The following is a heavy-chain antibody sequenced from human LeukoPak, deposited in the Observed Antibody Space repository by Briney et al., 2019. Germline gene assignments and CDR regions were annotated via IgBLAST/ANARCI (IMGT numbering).Heavy chain of an antibody. D-gene: IGHD6-13*01. V-gene: IGHV4-39*07. Sequence: SETLSLTCTVSGGSIRSSYYYWGWIRQPPGKGLEWIGSIYDSGSTNYNPSLKNRVTISVDTSKNQFSLKLSSVTAADTAVYYCARGSSSWYVRYGMDVWGQGTTVTVSS. CDR3: ARGSSSWYVRYGMDV. J-gene: IGHJ6*02. CDR2: IYDSGST. CDR1: GGSIRSSYYY.